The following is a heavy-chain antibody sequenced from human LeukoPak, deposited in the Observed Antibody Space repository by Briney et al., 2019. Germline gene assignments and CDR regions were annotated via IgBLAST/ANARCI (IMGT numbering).Heavy chain of an antibody. CDR2: IYPGDSDT. D-gene: IGHD3-22*01. V-gene: IGHV5-51*01. CDR3: ARQVNGMDV. J-gene: IGHJ6*02. CDR1: AYTFTSYW. Sequence: KPGASLTLSCTGSAYTFTSYWIGWVRHLPGNGLEWLVIIYPGDSDTTYSPSFQGQVTISAIKSISTAYLQWSSLKASDTAMYYCARQVNGMDVWGQGTTVTVSS.